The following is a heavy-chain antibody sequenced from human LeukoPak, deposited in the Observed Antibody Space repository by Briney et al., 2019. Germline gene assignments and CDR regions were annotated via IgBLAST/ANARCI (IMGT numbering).Heavy chain of an antibody. CDR3: ARVASSVDDY. CDR1: GFTLSNHW. V-gene: IGHV3-74*01. Sequence: GGSLRLSCVASGFTLSNHWMDWVRQPPGKGLVWVSRISTDGTTTIYADSVKGRFTISRDDAKNTLYLQMNSLRAEDTAVYYCARVASSVDDYWGQGTLVTVSS. J-gene: IGHJ4*02. D-gene: IGHD6-19*01. CDR2: ISTDGTTT.